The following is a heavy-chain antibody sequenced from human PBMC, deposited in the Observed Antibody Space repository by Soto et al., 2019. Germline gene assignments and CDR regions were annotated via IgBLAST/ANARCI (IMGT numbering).Heavy chain of an antibody. CDR2: ITASADTT. Sequence: EEQLLESGGGLVRPGGSLRLSCAASAFTFRSYAMSWVRQAPGKGLEWVSAITASADTTYYADSVKGRFTISRDNSKNTLYLRMNSLRAEDTAVYYCAKVMPLRDCTSTSCLGAFDIWCQGTMVTVS. CDR1: AFTFRSYA. V-gene: IGHV3-23*01. J-gene: IGHJ3*02. CDR3: AKVMPLRDCTSTSCLGAFDI. D-gene: IGHD2-2*01.